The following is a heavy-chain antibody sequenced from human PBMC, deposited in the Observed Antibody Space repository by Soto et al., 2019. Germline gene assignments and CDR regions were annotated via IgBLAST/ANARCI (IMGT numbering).Heavy chain of an antibody. D-gene: IGHD3-16*02. J-gene: IGHJ4*02. CDR2: INHSGST. CDR3: ARMKLYDYIWGSYRHRSVFDY. CDR1: GGSFSGYY. Sequence: SETLSLTCAVYGGSFSGYYWSWIRQPPGKGLEWIGEINHSGSTNYNPSLKSRVTISVDTSKNQFSLKLSSVTAADTAVYYCARMKLYDYIWGSYRHRSVFDYWGQGTLVTVSS. V-gene: IGHV4-34*01.